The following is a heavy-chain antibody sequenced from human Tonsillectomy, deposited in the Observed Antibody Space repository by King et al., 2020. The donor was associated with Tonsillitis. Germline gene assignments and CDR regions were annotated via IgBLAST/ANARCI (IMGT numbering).Heavy chain of an antibody. CDR1: GFTVSSQY. CDR3: TSGITKRHFEY. V-gene: IGHV3-66*01. D-gene: IGHD1-14*01. CDR2: VYNDGGGGDT. J-gene: IGHJ4*02. Sequence: VQLVESGGNLVQPGGSLRLSCAASGFTVSSQYLSWVRQAPGKGLEWVSVVYNDGGGGDTYYKDSVKGRFTISIDTSKNTLYLQMNSLRVEDTAVYYCTSGITKRHFEYWGQGTLVTVSS.